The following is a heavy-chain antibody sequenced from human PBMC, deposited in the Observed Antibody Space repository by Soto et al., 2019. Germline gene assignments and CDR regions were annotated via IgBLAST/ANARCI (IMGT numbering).Heavy chain of an antibody. J-gene: IGHJ6*02. V-gene: IGHV1-18*01. Sequence: VASVKVSCKTSGYTFTRNGISWVRQAPGQGLEWMGWISLKSGSIKYAQKFQGRVIMTTDTSTSTAYMEVRSLRSDDTAVYYCVKDRDSNSWPSRDVWGPGTTVTVSS. CDR2: ISLKSGSI. D-gene: IGHD3-22*01. CDR1: GYTFTRNG. CDR3: VKDRDSNSWPSRDV.